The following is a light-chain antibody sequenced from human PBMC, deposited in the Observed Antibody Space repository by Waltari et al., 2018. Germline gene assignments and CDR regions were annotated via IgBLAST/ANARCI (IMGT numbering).Light chain of an antibody. V-gene: IGLV3-19*01. Sequence: SSDLTQDPAVSVALGQTVMITCQGDSPRRYSEHWYQQRPGHAPILVLYGQNDRPSGIPDRFSGSTSGNTASLTITGAQAEDEADYYCHSRDTSSTRFFGGGTRLTV. J-gene: IGLJ2*01. CDR3: HSRDTSSTRF. CDR1: SPRRYS. CDR2: GQN.